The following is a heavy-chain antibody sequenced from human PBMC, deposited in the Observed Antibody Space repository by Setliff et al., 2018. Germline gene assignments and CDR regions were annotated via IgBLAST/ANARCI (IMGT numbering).Heavy chain of an antibody. D-gene: IGHD3-22*01. Sequence: ASVKVSCKASGGTFSSYAISWVRQAPGQGLEWMGGFDPEDGETIYAQKFQGRVTMTEDTSTDTAYMELSSLRSEDTAVYYCAADYYDSSGYGYWGQGTLVTVSS. CDR3: AADYYDSSGYGY. V-gene: IGHV1-24*01. CDR1: GGTFSSYA. CDR2: FDPEDGET. J-gene: IGHJ4*02.